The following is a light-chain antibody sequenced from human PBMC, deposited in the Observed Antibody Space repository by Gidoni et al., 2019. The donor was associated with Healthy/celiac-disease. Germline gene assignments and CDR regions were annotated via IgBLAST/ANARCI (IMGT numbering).Light chain of an antibody. CDR1: QSISSY. Sequence: DIHMTHSPSSLSASVGDRVTITCRASQSISSYLYWYQQKPGKAPKLLIYAASSLQSGVPSRFSGSGSGADFTLTISSLQPEDFATYYCQQTNSTPLTFGQGTKVEIK. CDR3: QQTNSTPLT. V-gene: IGKV1-39*01. CDR2: AAS. J-gene: IGKJ4*02.